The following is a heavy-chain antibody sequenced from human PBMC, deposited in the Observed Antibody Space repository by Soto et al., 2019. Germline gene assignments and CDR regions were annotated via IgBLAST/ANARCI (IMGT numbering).Heavy chain of an antibody. CDR3: VRDLDGSGSYYTDY. CDR1: GYTFTGYG. Sequence: ASVKVSCKGSGYTFTGYGITWLRESAGQGLEWMGRIATYDDKTNYAQKLQGRVTMTTDTSTSTAYMELKSLRSDDTAVYYCVRDLDGSGSYYTDYWGQGTLVTVS. V-gene: IGHV1-18*01. D-gene: IGHD3-10*01. CDR2: IATYDDKT. J-gene: IGHJ4*02.